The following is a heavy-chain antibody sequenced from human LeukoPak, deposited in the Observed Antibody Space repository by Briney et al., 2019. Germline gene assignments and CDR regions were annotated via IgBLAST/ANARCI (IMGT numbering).Heavy chain of an antibody. V-gene: IGHV3-30*04. CDR1: GFTFSSYA. D-gene: IGHD2-15*01. CDR2: ISYDGSNK. CDR3: AKDRGLNWLLLDY. J-gene: IGHJ4*02. Sequence: GGSLRLSCAASGFTFSSYAMHWVRQAPGKGLEWVAVISYDGSNKYYADSVKGRFTISRDNSKNTLYLQMNSLRAEDTAVYYCAKDRGLNWLLLDYWGQGTLVTVSS.